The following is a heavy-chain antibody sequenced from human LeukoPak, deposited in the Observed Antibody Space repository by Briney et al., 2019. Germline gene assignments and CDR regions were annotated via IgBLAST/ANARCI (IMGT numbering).Heavy chain of an antibody. CDR1: GFTFDDYA. Sequence: PGGSLRLSCAASGFTFDDYAMHWVRQAPGKGLEWVSGISWNSGSIGYADSVKGRFTISRDNAKNSLYLQMNSVRAEDTALYYCAKDIGCSSTICFQPEHSYYYAMDVWGQGTTVTVSS. V-gene: IGHV3-9*01. CDR3: AKDIGCSSTICFQPEHSYYYAMDV. CDR2: ISWNSGSI. D-gene: IGHD2-2*01. J-gene: IGHJ6*02.